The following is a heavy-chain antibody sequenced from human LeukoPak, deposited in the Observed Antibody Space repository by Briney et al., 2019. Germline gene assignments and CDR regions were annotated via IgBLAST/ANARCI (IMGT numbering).Heavy chain of an antibody. Sequence: PGRSLRLSCVASGFSIYTYGMNWVRQAPGKGLEWVATISDDGVNTYYSDSVKGRFTISRDDSNNALSLEMTSLRSEDTAIYYCARRALRGQTVRGGHHLGPWGLGTLVAVSS. CDR1: GFSIYTYG. CDR3: ARRALRGQTVRGGHHLGP. J-gene: IGHJ5*02. CDR2: ISDDGVNT. V-gene: IGHV3-30*03. D-gene: IGHD1-14*01.